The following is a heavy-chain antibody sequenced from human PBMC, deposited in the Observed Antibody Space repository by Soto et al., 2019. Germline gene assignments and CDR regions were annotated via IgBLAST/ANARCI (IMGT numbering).Heavy chain of an antibody. V-gene: IGHV3-74*01. D-gene: IGHD3-3*01. J-gene: IGHJ6*03. CDR1: FVPRGDDG. CDR3: ARSKHYDPRGVRYYYYMDV. CDR2: INSDGSST. Sequence: HPGWSLGLPCAASFVPRGDDGVHCVRPVPGKWLVWVSRINSDGSSTSYADSVKGRFTISRDNAKTTLYLQMNSLRAEDTAVYHCARSKHYDPRGVRYYYYMDVWGKGTTVTVSS.